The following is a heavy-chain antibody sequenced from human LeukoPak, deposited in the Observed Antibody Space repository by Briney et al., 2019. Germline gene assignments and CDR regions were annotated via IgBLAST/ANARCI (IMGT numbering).Heavy chain of an antibody. Sequence: PGGSLRLSCAASGFTFSSYGMHWVRQAPGKGLEWVAVISYDGSNKYYADSVKGRFTISRDNSKNTLYLQMNSLRAEDTAVYYCAKDQGRYFDWLLLGAFDIWGQGTMVTVSS. CDR2: ISYDGSNK. CDR3: AKDQGRYFDWLLLGAFDI. D-gene: IGHD3-9*01. CDR1: GFTFSSYG. J-gene: IGHJ3*02. V-gene: IGHV3-30*18.